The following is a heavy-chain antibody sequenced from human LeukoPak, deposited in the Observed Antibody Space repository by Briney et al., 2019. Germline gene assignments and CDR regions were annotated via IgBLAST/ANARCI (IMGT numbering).Heavy chain of an antibody. CDR2: ISSSSSYI. CDR3: ARAGIIVTTPNDY. V-gene: IGHV3-21*01. D-gene: IGHD5-12*01. Sequence: GGSLRLSCAASGFAFSSYAVNWVRQSAGTGLEGVSSISSSSSYIYYADSVKGRFTISRDNAKNSLYLQMNSLRAEDTAVYYCARAGIIVTTPNDYWGQGTLVTVSS. CDR1: GFAFSSYA. J-gene: IGHJ4*02.